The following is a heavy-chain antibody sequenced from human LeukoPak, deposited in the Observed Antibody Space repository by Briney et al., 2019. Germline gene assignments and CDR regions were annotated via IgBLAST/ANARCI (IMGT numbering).Heavy chain of an antibody. D-gene: IGHD3-10*01. J-gene: IGHJ5*02. CDR2: ISSSSSYI. CDR3: AKGAWLYYGSGSYYNVVDP. CDR1: GFTFSSYS. Sequence: PGGSLRLSCAASGFTFSSYSMNWVRQAPGKGLEWVSSISSSSSYIYYADSVKGRFTISRDNSKNTLYLQMNSLIPEDTAVYYCAKGAWLYYGSGSYYNVVDPWGQGTLVTVSS. V-gene: IGHV3-21*01.